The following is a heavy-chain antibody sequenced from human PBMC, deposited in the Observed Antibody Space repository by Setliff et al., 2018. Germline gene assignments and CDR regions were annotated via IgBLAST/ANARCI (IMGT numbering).Heavy chain of an antibody. CDR2: IYSGDRST. V-gene: IGHV3-23*03. D-gene: IGHD6-25*01. CDR1: GFTLSAYA. CDR3: VPGRGS. Sequence: PGGSLRLSCAVSGFTLSAYAMSWVRQAPGKGLEWVSVIYSGDRSTFYTDSVKGRFTISRDNAQKTLYLHMNNLRADDTAVFYCVPGRGSWGQGALVTVSS. J-gene: IGHJ5*02.